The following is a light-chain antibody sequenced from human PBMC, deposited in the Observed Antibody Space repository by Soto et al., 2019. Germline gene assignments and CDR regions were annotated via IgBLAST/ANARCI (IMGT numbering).Light chain of an antibody. CDR3: CSYAGSYTLV. Sequence: QSALTQPRSVSGSPGQSVTISCTGTSTDVGGSSYVSWYQQHPGKAPKLMIYDVSKRPSGVPDHFSGSKSGNTASLTLSGLQAEHEADYYCCSYAGSYTLVFGGGNKLTVL. J-gene: IGLJ2*01. CDR1: STDVGGSSY. CDR2: DVS. V-gene: IGLV2-11*01.